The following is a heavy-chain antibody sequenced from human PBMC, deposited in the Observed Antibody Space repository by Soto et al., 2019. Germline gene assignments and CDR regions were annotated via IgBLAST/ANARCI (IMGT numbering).Heavy chain of an antibody. CDR1: GFTFSSYD. D-gene: IGHD3-3*01. CDR3: ARASRDYDFWSGYFVPYYYYGMDV. CDR2: IGTAGDT. V-gene: IGHV3-13*01. Sequence: PGGSLRLSCAASGFTFSSYDMHWVRQATGKGLEWVSAIGTAGDTYYPGSVKGRFTISRENAKNSLYLQMNSLRAEDTAVYYCARASRDYDFWSGYFVPYYYYGMDVWGQGTTVTVSS. J-gene: IGHJ6*02.